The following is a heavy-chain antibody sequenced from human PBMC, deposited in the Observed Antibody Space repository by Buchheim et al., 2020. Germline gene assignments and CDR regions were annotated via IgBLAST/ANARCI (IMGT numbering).Heavy chain of an antibody. V-gene: IGHV1-46*01. J-gene: IGHJ5*02. CDR1: GYTFTYFY. CDR3: ARDAVDSWYDH. Sequence: QVQLVQSGAEVKKPGASVKVSCKASGYTFTYFYIHWVRQAPGQGLEWMGIINPSGGSTTYAQKFQGRVTITRDTSSSTVYLELSSLRSEDTATYYCARDAVDSWYDHWGQGTL. CDR2: INPSGGST.